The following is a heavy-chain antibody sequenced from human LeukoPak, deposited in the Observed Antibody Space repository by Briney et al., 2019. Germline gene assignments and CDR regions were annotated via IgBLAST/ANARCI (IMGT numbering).Heavy chain of an antibody. CDR1: GYSITSAYY. CDR2: IFYSGST. Sequence: KSSETLSLTCTVSGYSITSAYYWGWIRQPPGKGLEWIGNIFYSGSTYYSPSLKSRVTISLDTSGNQFSLKLNSVTAADTAVYYCAKSNGYGLVDIWGQGTMVTVSS. CDR3: AKSNGYGLVDI. J-gene: IGHJ3*02. D-gene: IGHD3-10*01. V-gene: IGHV4-38-2*02.